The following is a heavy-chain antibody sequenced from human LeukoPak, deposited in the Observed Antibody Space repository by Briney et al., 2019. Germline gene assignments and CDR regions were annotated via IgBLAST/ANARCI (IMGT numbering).Heavy chain of an antibody. CDR1: GGSISSSSYY. V-gene: IGHV4-39*01. CDR2: IYYSGST. J-gene: IGHJ4*02. Sequence: SETLSLTCTVSGGSISSSSYYWGWIRQPPGKGLEWIGSIYYSGSTYYNPSLKSRVTISVDTSKNQFSLKLSSVTAADTAVYYCARQSTPIAAVVFDYWGQGTLVTVSS. D-gene: IGHD6-13*01. CDR3: ARQSTPIAAVVFDY.